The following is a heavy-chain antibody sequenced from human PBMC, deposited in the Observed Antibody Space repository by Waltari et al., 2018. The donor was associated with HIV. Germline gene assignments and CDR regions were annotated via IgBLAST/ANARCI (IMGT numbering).Heavy chain of an antibody. Sequence: QVQLVESGGGVVQPGRSLRLSCAASGFFFSSYGMHWVRQAPGKGLEWVAVIWFDGNHKYYSDSVKGRFTISRDNSKDTVDLQMNSLRTEDTGVYYCARGDIILMVYTIDYWGQGTLVSVSS. D-gene: IGHD2-8*01. CDR1: GFFFSSYG. J-gene: IGHJ4*02. CDR3: ARGDIILMVYTIDY. V-gene: IGHV3-33*01. CDR2: IWFDGNHK.